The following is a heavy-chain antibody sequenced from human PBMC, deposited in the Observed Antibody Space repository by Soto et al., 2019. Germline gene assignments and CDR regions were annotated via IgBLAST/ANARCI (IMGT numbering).Heavy chain of an antibody. D-gene: IGHD2-15*01. V-gene: IGHV4-30-4*01. CDR3: ARAGFSYGHLLF. Sequence: PSETLSLTCNASGGPIKTGDYYWNWIRQPPGKGLEWIGYVFYSGATNYSPSLKSRAAISMDTSKNQFSLSLTSVTAADTAVYYCARAGFSYGHLLFWGQGIRVTVYS. J-gene: IGHJ1*01. CDR1: GGPIKTGDYY. CDR2: VFYSGAT.